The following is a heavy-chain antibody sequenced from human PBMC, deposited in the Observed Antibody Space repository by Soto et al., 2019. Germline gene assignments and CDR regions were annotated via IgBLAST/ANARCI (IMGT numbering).Heavy chain of an antibody. V-gene: IGHV4-59*01. CDR2: IYYSGST. D-gene: IGHD3-22*01. CDR1: GGSISSYY. Sequence: SSETLSLTCTVSGGSISSYYWSWIRQPPWKGLEWIGYIYYSGSTNYNPSLKSRVTISVDTSKNQFSLKLSSVTAADTAVYYCARLSLLPESFWFDPWGQGTLVTVSS. J-gene: IGHJ5*02. CDR3: ARLSLLPESFWFDP.